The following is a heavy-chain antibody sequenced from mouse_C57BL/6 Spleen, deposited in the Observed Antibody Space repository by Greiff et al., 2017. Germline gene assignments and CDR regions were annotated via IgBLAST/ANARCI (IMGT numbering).Heavy chain of an antibody. CDR1: GFTFSDYY. J-gene: IGHJ2*01. D-gene: IGHD4-1*01. CDR2: ISNGGGST. V-gene: IGHV5-12*01. Sequence: EVMLVESGGGLVQPGGSLKLSCAASGFTFSDYYMYWVRQTPEKRLEWVAYISNGGGSTYYPDTVKGRFTISRDYAKNTLYLQMSRLKSEDTAMYYCARHETGAFDYWGQGTTLTVAS. CDR3: ARHETGAFDY.